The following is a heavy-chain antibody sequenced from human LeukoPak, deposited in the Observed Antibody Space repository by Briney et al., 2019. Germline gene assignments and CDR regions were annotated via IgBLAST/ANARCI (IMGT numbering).Heavy chain of an antibody. V-gene: IGHV4-59*08. CDR2: IYYSGST. Sequence: SATLSLTCTVSGGSISSYYWSWIRQPPGKGLEWIGYIYYSGSTNYNPSLKSRVTISVDTSKNQFSLKLSSVTAADTAVYYCARHYYDSSGPDCWGQGTLVTVSS. D-gene: IGHD3-22*01. CDR3: ARHYYDSSGPDC. J-gene: IGHJ4*02. CDR1: GGSISSYY.